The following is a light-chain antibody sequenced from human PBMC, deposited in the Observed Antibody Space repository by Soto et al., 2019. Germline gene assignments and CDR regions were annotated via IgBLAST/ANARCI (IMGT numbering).Light chain of an antibody. J-gene: IGLJ2*01. CDR1: SANIGSNY. CDR2: DSD. CDR3: GAWDSSLSVVV. V-gene: IGLV1-51*01. Sequence: QSVLTQPPSVSAAPGQKVTISCSGSSANIGSNYVSWYQHLPGTAPKLVIYDSDKRPSEIPDRFSGSKSSTSDTLDITGPQTGDEADYYCGAWDSSLSVVVFGGGTKLTVL.